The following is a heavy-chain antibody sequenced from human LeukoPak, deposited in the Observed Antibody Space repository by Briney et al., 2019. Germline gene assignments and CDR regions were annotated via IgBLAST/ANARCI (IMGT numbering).Heavy chain of an antibody. V-gene: IGHV4-59*08. Sequence: SETLSLTCTVSGGSISSYYWSWIRQPPGKGLEWIGYIYYSGSTNYNPSLKSRVTISVDTSKNQFSLKLSSVTAADTAVYYCARLEHYYDSSGLGYAFDIWGQGTMVTVSS. J-gene: IGHJ3*02. CDR2: IYYSGST. D-gene: IGHD3-22*01. CDR3: ARLEHYYDSSGLGYAFDI. CDR1: GGSISSYY.